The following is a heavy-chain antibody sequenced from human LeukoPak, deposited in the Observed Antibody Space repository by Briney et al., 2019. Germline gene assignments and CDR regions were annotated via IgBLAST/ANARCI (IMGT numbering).Heavy chain of an antibody. CDR3: ARDNSVGDIAWWFDP. CDR1: VYSFTSHY. J-gene: IGHJ5*02. V-gene: IGHV1-46*01. D-gene: IGHD3-16*02. CDR2: INTSGSST. Sequence: PSVKISGKASVYSFTSHYMHWVRQAPGQGLELMGLINTSGSSTRYAQKFQGRVTMTRDMSTTTDYMELSSLRSEDTAVYYCARDNSVGDIAWWFDPWGQGTLVTVSS.